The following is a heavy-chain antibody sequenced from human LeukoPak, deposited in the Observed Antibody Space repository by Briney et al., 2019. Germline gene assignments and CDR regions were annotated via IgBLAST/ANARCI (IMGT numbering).Heavy chain of an antibody. D-gene: IGHD2-2*01. Sequence: SETLSLTCTVSGGSISSSSYYWGWIRQPPGKGLEWIGSIYYSGSTYYNPSLKSRVTISVDTSKNQFSLKLSSVTAADTAVYYCARHLYCSSTSCPSWFDPWGQGTLVTVSS. J-gene: IGHJ5*02. CDR3: ARHLYCSSTSCPSWFDP. CDR1: GGSISSSSYY. V-gene: IGHV4-39*01. CDR2: IYYSGST.